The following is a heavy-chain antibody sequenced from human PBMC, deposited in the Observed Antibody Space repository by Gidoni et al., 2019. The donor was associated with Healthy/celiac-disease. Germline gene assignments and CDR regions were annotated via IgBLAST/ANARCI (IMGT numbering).Heavy chain of an antibody. CDR2: IYHSGST. Sequence: QVQLQESGPGLVKPSETLSLTCAVSGSSISSGYYWGWIRQPPGKGLEWIGSIYHSGSTYYNPSLKSRVTISVDTSKNQFSLKLSSVTAADTAVYYCARSSSGGSGPVAWFDPWGQGTLVTVSS. D-gene: IGHD3-3*01. CDR1: GSSISSGYY. V-gene: IGHV4-38-2*01. J-gene: IGHJ5*02. CDR3: ARSSSGGSGPVAWFDP.